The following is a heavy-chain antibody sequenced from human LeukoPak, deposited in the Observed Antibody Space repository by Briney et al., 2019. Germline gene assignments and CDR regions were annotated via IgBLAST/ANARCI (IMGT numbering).Heavy chain of an antibody. CDR2: FSCNGGGT. D-gene: IGHD3-22*01. Sequence: GGSLRLSCEDSGFTFEVYGMSWVRQVPGKGLEWVSDFSCNGGGTVYADSVKGRFTISRDNSKNSLYLQMNSLRADDTAFYYCAKDDYDSSGGGGFDIWGQGTMVTVSS. CDR1: GFTFEVYG. CDR3: AKDDYDSSGGGGFDI. V-gene: IGHV3-20*04. J-gene: IGHJ3*02.